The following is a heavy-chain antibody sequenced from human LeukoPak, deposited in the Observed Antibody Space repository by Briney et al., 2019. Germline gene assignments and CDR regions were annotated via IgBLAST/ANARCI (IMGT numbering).Heavy chain of an antibody. Sequence: GASVKVSCKASGGTFSSYAISWVRQAPGQGLEWMGGIIPIFGTANYAQKFQGRVTITADESTSTAYMELSSLRSEDTAVYYCAGSGVAGRTHFDYWGQGTLVTVSS. CDR2: IIPIFGTA. D-gene: IGHD6-19*01. CDR1: GGTFSSYA. CDR3: AGSGVAGRTHFDY. J-gene: IGHJ4*02. V-gene: IGHV1-69*13.